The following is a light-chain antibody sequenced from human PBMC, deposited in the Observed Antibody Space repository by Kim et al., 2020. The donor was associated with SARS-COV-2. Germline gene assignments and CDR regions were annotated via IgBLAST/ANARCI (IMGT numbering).Light chain of an antibody. Sequence: SASVGDRVTITCRASESIGTWLAWYQQKPGRAPRLLIYLASTLENGVPSRFSGTGSGTEFSLSITSLQPDDFATYYCQHYSRLPYTFGQGTKLEI. J-gene: IGKJ2*01. V-gene: IGKV1-5*03. CDR3: QHYSRLPYT. CDR1: ESIGTW. CDR2: LAS.